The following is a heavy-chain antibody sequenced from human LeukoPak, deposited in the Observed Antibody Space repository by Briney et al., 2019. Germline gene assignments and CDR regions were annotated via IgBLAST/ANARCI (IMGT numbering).Heavy chain of an antibody. V-gene: IGHV1-69*13. J-gene: IGHJ4*02. D-gene: IGHD5-18*01. CDR3: ARSGWLRKAGFDY. CDR2: IIPIFGTA. Sequence: SVKVSCKASGGTFSSYAISWVRQAPGQGLEWMGGIIPIFGTANYAQKFQGRVTITADESTSTAYMELSSLRSEDTAVYYCARSGWLRKAGFDYWGQGTLVTVSS. CDR1: GGTFSSYA.